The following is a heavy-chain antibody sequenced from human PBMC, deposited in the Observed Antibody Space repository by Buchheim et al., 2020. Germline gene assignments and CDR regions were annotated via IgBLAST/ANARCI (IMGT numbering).Heavy chain of an antibody. CDR1: GGSFSGYY. V-gene: IGHV4-34*01. CDR2: INHSGST. J-gene: IGHJ4*02. D-gene: IGHD3-22*01. CDR3: ARGRICGYYLVLDY. Sequence: QVQLQQWGAGLLKPSETLSLTCAVYGGSFSGYYWSWIRQPPGKGLEWIGEINHSGSTNYNPSLKRRVTISVDTSKNQFSLTLSSVTAADTAVYYCARGRICGYYLVLDYWGQGTL.